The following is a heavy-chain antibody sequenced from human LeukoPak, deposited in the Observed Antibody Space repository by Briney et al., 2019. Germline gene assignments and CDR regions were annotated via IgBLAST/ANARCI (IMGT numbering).Heavy chain of an antibody. V-gene: IGHV1-2*02. CDR3: ARGDYAEYFQH. CDR2: INPNSGGT. Sequence: ASVKVSCKASGYTFTDYLINWVRQAPEQGLEWMGWINPNSGGTYYAQKFQGRVTMTRDTSISTTYMELSRLTSDDTAVYYCARGDYAEYFQHWGQGTLVTVSP. D-gene: IGHD4-17*01. J-gene: IGHJ1*01. CDR1: GYTFTDYL.